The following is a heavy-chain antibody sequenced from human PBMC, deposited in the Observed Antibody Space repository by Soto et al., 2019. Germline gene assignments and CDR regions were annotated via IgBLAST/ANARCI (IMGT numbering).Heavy chain of an antibody. J-gene: IGHJ6*02. CDR1: GFTFSSYG. CDR2: ISYDGSNK. CDR3: AKDAYYVISSLHYYSYCMDV. V-gene: IGHV3-30*18. D-gene: IGHD3-9*01. Sequence: RLSCAASGFTFSSYGMHWVRQAPGKGLEWVAVISYDGSNKYYADSVKGRFTISRDNSKNTLYLQMNSLRAEDTAVYYCAKDAYYVISSLHYYSYCMDVWGQATTVTVSS.